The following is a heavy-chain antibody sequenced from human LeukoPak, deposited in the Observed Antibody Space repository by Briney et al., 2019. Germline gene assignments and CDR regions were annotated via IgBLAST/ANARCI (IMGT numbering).Heavy chain of an antibody. J-gene: IGHJ6*03. D-gene: IGHD1-14*01. V-gene: IGHV4-38-2*02. Sequence: SETLSLTCTVSGYSISSGYYWGWIRQPPGKGLEWIGSIYHSGSTYYNPSLKSRVTISVDTSKNQFSLKLSSVTAADTAVYYCARVASHHDLYYYMDVWGKGTTVTVSS. CDR3: ARVASHHDLYYYMDV. CDR2: IYHSGST. CDR1: GYSISSGYY.